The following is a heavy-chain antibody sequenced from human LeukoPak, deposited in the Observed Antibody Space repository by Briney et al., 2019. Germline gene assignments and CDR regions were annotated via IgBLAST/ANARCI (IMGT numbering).Heavy chain of an antibody. V-gene: IGHV4-34*01. CDR1: GGSFSGYY. CDR3: ARVGYGDYREYYFDY. J-gene: IGHJ4*02. CDR2: INHSGST. Sequence: PSETLSLTCAVYGGSFSGYYWSWIRQPPGKGLEWIGEINHSGSTNYNPSLKSRVTISVDTSKNQFSLKLSSVTAADTAVYYCARVGYGDYREYYFDYWGQGTLVTVSS. D-gene: IGHD4-17*01.